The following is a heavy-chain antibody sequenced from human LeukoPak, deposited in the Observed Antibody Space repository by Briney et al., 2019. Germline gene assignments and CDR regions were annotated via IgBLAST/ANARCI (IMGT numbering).Heavy chain of an antibody. CDR2: IYSSGST. J-gene: IGHJ5*02. CDR3: ARHYGP. D-gene: IGHD4-17*01. Sequence: GKGLECIGSIYSSGSTYYTPSLKSRVTISVDTSKNQFSLKLTSVTAADTAVYYCARHYGPWGQGTLVTVSS. V-gene: IGHV4-39*01.